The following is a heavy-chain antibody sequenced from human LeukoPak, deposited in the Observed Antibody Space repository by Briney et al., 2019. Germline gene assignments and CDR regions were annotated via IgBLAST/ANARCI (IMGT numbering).Heavy chain of an antibody. J-gene: IGHJ4*02. CDR3: AIRGSGSSVANDY. D-gene: IGHD3-10*01. CDR2: IYYSGST. CDR1: GGSISTYY. V-gene: IGHV4-59*08. Sequence: PSETLSLTCTVSGGSISTYYWTWIRQPPGKGLEWIGYIYYSGSTNYNPSLKSRVTISVDTSKNQFSLKLSSVTAADTAVYYCAIRGSGSSVANDYWGQGTLVTVSS.